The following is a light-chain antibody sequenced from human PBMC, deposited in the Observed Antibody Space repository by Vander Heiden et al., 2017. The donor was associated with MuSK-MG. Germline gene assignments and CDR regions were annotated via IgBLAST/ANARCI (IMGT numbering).Light chain of an antibody. Sequence: DIQMTQSPSTLSASVADRVAITCRASQSINIWLAWYQQKQGKAPKLLIYKASNLESGVPSRFSGSGSGTEFTLTISSLQPDDFATYYCQQYNSYSGTFGQGTKVEIK. CDR2: KAS. CDR3: QQYNSYSGT. V-gene: IGKV1-5*03. CDR1: QSINIW. J-gene: IGKJ1*01.